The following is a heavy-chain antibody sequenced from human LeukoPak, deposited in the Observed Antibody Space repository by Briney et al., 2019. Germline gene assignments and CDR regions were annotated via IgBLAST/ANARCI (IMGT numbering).Heavy chain of an antibody. V-gene: IGHV4-39*07. Sequence: PSETLSLTCTVSGGSISSSSYYWGWIRQPPGKGLEWIGSIYYSGSTYYNPSLKSRVTISVDTSKNQFSLKLSSVTAADTAVYYCARGGCSSTSCYKPNWLDPWGQGTLVTVSS. CDR1: GGSISSSSYY. CDR3: ARGGCSSTSCYKPNWLDP. D-gene: IGHD2-2*02. CDR2: IYYSGST. J-gene: IGHJ5*02.